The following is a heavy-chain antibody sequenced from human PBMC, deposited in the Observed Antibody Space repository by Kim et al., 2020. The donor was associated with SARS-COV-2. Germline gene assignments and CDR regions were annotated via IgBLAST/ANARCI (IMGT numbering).Heavy chain of an antibody. Sequence: GGSLRLSCAASGFTFSSYSMNWVRQAPGKGLEWVSYISSSSSTIYYADSVKGRFTISRDNAKNSLYLQMNSLRAEDTAVYYCARAHYDILTGYYPHFDYWGQGTLVTVSS. D-gene: IGHD3-9*01. J-gene: IGHJ4*02. V-gene: IGHV3-48*04. CDR2: ISSSSSTI. CDR1: GFTFSSYS. CDR3: ARAHYDILTGYYPHFDY.